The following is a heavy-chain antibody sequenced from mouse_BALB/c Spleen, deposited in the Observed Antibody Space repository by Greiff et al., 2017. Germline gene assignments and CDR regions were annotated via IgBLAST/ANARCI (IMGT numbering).Heavy chain of an antibody. CDR3: ARDKGLRYWIDY. CDR2: INSNGGST. J-gene: IGHJ2*01. Sequence: EVKVVESGGGLVQPGGSLKLSCAASGFTFSSYGMSWVRQTPDKRLELVATINSNGGSTYYPDSVKGRFTISRDNAKNTLYLQMSSLKSEDTAMYYCARDKGLRYWIDYWGQGTTLTVSS. D-gene: IGHD1-1*01. CDR1: GFTFSSYG. V-gene: IGHV5-6-3*01.